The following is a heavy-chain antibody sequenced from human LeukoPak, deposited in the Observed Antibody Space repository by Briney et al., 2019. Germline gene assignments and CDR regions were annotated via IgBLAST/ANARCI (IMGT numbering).Heavy chain of an antibody. CDR3: ARGKYSSGWWALDY. CDR1: GYTFTSYG. CDR2: ISAYNGNT. V-gene: IGHV1-18*01. Sequence: GASVKVSCKASGYTFTSYGISWVRQAPGQGLEWMGWISAYNGNTNYAQKLQGRVTMTTDTSTSTAYMELRSLRSDGTAVYYCARGKYSSGWWALDYWGQGTLVTVSS. D-gene: IGHD6-19*01. J-gene: IGHJ4*02.